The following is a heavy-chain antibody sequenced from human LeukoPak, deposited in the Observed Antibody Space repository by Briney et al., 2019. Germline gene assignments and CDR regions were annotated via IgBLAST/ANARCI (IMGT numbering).Heavy chain of an antibody. CDR3: AGEVGGSWFDP. D-gene: IGHD1-26*01. CDR2: IYSSGNT. V-gene: IGHV4-61*02. Sequence: SGTLSLTCTVSGGSISSGSHYWSWIRQPAGKGLEWIGRIYSSGNTNYNPSLKSRVTISLDTSKNQFSLNQSSVTAADTAVYYCAGEVGGSWFDPWGLGTLVTVSS. J-gene: IGHJ5*02. CDR1: GGSISSGSHY.